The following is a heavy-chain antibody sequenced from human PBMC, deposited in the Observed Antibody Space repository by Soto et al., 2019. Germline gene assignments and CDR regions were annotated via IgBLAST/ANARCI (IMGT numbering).Heavy chain of an antibody. CDR1: GFTFSSYS. CDR2: ISSSSSYI. V-gene: IGHV3-21*01. CDR3: ARAGGHSGSYLAFDY. J-gene: IGHJ4*02. D-gene: IGHD1-26*01. Sequence: PGGSLRLSCAASGFTFSSYSMNWVRQAPGKGLEWVSSISSSSSYIYYADSVKGRFTISRDNAKNSLYLQMNSLRAEDTAVYYCARAGGHSGSYLAFDYWGQGTLVTVSS.